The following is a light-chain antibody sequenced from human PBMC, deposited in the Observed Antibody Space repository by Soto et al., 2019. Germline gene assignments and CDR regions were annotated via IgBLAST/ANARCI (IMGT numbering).Light chain of an antibody. CDR1: QSVSSSY. CDR3: QQYTSSQLT. Sequence: EIVLTQSPDTLSLSPGERATLSCRASQSVSSSYLAWYQQKPGQAPRLLIYGASSRATGIPDRFSGSESGTDFTLTISRLEPEDFAVYYCQQYTSSQLTFGGGTKVVIK. V-gene: IGKV3-20*01. CDR2: GAS. J-gene: IGKJ4*01.